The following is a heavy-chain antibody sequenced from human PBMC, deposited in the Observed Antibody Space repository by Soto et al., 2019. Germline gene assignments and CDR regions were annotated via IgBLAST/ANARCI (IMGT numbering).Heavy chain of an antibody. CDR1: GSTFRNHI. CDR3: ARDSPIGSTFSGHDDIDS. J-gene: IGHJ4*02. CDR2: IIPMLDVT. V-gene: IGHV1-69*08. Sequence: QVQVVQSGAEVKKPGASVRVSCKTSGSTFRNHIITWVRQAPGQGREWMGRIIPMLDVTNYAQKFQGRVTITADKSTTTAYMEVSSLSSADTAVYYCARDSPIGSTFSGHDDIDSWGQGTLVTVSS. D-gene: IGHD5-12*01.